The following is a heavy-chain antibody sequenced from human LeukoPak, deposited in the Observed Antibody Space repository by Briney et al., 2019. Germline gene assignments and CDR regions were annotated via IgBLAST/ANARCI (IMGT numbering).Heavy chain of an antibody. CDR2: IIPIFGTA. V-gene: IGHV1-69*06. CDR3: ARDKDAMVRGPQSTPWFDP. CDR1: GGTFSSYA. D-gene: IGHD3-10*01. Sequence: ASVKVSCKTSGGTFSSYAISWVRQAPGQELEWMGGIIPIFGTANYAQKFQGRVTITADKSTSTAYMELSSLRSEDTAVYYCARDKDAMVRGPQSTPWFDPWGQGTLVTVSS. J-gene: IGHJ5*02.